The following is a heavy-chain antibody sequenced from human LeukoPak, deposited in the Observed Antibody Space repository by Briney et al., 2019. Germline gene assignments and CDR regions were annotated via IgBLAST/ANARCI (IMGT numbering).Heavy chain of an antibody. CDR2: IIPIFGTA. Sequence: SVKVSCKASGGTFSSYAISWVRQAPGQGLERMGGIIPIFGTANYAQKFQGRVTITADESTSTAYMELSSLRSEDTAVYYCARGRMTTVTPLGYWGQGTLVTVSS. V-gene: IGHV1-69*13. J-gene: IGHJ4*02. D-gene: IGHD4-11*01. CDR3: ARGRMTTVTPLGY. CDR1: GGTFSSYA.